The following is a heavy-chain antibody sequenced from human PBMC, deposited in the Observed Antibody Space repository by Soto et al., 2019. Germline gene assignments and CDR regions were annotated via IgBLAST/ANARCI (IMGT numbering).Heavy chain of an antibody. CDR3: AKLTLTTASPLFDP. Sequence: GGSLRLSCAASGFTFSSYAISLCRHSPGKGLEWVSAISGSGGSTYYADSVKGRFTISRDNSKNTLYLQMNSLRAEDTAVYYCAKLTLTTASPLFDPWGQGTLVTVSS. CDR1: GFTFSSYA. J-gene: IGHJ5*02. D-gene: IGHD4-17*01. CDR2: ISGSGGST. V-gene: IGHV3-23*01.